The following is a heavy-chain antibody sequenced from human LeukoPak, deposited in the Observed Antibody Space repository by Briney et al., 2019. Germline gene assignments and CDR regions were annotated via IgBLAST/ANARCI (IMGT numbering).Heavy chain of an antibody. CDR2: ISSSSSYI. D-gene: IGHD2-2*01. CDR1: GSTFSSYS. CDR3: ARYCSXTXXXPTEYAFDI. V-gene: IGHV3-21*01. J-gene: IGHJ3*02. Sequence: PGGSLRLSCAASGSTFSSYSMNWVRQAPGKGLEWVSSISSSSSYIYYADSVKGRFTISRDNAKNSLYLQMNSLRAEDTAVYYCARYCSXTXXXPTEYAFDIWGQGTMVTV.